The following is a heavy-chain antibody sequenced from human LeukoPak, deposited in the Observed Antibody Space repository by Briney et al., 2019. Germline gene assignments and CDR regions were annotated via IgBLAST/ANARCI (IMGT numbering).Heavy chain of an antibody. CDR1: GGSISSYY. J-gene: IGHJ2*01. D-gene: IGHD4-17*01. CDR3: ARGSWTTVNYWYFDL. V-gene: IGHV4-59*12. Sequence: SETLSLTCTVSGGSISSYYWSWIRQPPGKGLEWIGYIYYSGSTNYNPSLKSRVTISVDTSKNQFSLKLSSVTAADTAVYYCARGSWTTVNYWYFDLWGRGTLVTVSS. CDR2: IYYSGST.